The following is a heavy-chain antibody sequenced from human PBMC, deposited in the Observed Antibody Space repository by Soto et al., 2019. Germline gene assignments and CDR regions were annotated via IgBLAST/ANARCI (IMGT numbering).Heavy chain of an antibody. CDR1: GVSIHNSHSF. V-gene: IGHV4-39*01. CDR3: GRVVEGATRHTDFDS. CDR2: VYYSGGA. D-gene: IGHD2-21*01. J-gene: IGHJ5*01. Sequence: PSETLSLTCAVSGVSIHNSHSFWGWIRQPPGKGLEFIANVYYSGGAHYNPSFKSRVTISVDTATNQVSLRMSSVTAADTAVYFCGRVVEGATRHTDFDSWGQGNLVTVSS.